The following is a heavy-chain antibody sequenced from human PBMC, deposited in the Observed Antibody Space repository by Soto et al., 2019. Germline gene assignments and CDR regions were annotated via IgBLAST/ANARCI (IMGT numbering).Heavy chain of an antibody. V-gene: IGHV1-69*13. CDR2: IIPIFGTA. CDR3: ARNQRWHRYLLDP. J-gene: IGHJ5*02. Sequence: SVKVYCKASGYTFTSYGISWVRQAPGQGLEWMGGIIPIFGTANYAQKFQGRVTITADESTSTAYMELSSLRSEDTAVYYCARNQRWHRYLLDPRGKGSLVTVSA. D-gene: IGHD1-1*01. CDR1: GYTFTSYG.